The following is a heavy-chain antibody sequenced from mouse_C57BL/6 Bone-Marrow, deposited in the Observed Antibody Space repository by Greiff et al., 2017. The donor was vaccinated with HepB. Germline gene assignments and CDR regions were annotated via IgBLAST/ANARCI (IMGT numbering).Heavy chain of an antibody. V-gene: IGHV1-64*01. CDR3: ARRGLLYWYFDV. J-gene: IGHJ1*03. D-gene: IGHD2-1*01. CDR1: GYTFTGYW. Sequence: QVQLQQPGAELVKPGASVKLSCKASGYTFTGYWMHWVKQRPGQGLEWIGMIHPNSGSTNYNEKYKSKATLTVDKSSSTAYMQLSSLTSEDSAVYYCARRGLLYWYFDVWGTGTTVTVSS. CDR2: IHPNSGST.